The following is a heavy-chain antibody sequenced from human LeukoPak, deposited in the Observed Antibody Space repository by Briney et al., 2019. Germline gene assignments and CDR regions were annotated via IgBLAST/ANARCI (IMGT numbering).Heavy chain of an antibody. CDR1: GLTFSSYG. J-gene: IGHJ4*02. CDR3: AKMQGYFDY. CDR2: ITGDGTTT. V-gene: IGHV3-23*01. Sequence: GGSLRLSCEASGLTFSSYGMSWVRQAPGKGLQWISAITGDGTTTYYADSVKGRFTISRDNSKNMLYLQMSSLRAEDTAVYYCAKMQGYFDYWGQGTLVPVSS.